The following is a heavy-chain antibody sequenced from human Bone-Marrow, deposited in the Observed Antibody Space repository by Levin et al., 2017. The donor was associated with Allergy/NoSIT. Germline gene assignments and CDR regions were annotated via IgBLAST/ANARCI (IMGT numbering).Heavy chain of an antibody. CDR3: VRRAIDFSYYGMDL. V-gene: IGHV3-48*04. CDR1: GYIFNEYS. J-gene: IGHJ6*02. CDR2: ISSGTRTM. D-gene: IGHD2-2*02. Sequence: GGSLRLSCKGTGYIFNEYSMNWVRQAPGKGLEWVSYISSGTRTMHYADSVRGRFTISRDNARNFLYLHMSSLRAEDSAVYYCVRRAIDFSYYGMDLWGQGTTVTVSS.